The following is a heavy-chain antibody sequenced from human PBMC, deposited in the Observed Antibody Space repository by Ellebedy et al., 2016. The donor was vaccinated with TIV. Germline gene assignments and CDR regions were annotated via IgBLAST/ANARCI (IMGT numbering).Heavy chain of an antibody. CDR2: ISSSSSYI. D-gene: IGHD3-22*01. CDR1: GFTFSSYS. Sequence: GESLKISCAASGFTFSSYSMNWVRQAPGKGLEWVSSISSSSSYIYYADSVKGRFTISRDNAKNSLYLQMNSLRAEDTAVYYCARVRGKDYDSRRIDYWGQGTLVTVSS. J-gene: IGHJ4*02. CDR3: ARVRGKDYDSRRIDY. V-gene: IGHV3-21*01.